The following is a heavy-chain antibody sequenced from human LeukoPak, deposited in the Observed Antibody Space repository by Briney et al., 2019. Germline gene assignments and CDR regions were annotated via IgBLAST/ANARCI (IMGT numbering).Heavy chain of an antibody. V-gene: IGHV1-2*02. D-gene: IGHD5-24*01. CDR1: GYTFTGYY. CDR2: INPNSGGT. J-gene: IGHJ1*01. CDR3: ARDRDVGEYFQH. Sequence: ASVKVSCKASGYTFTGYYMHWVRQAPGQGLEWMGWINPNSGGTNYAQKFQGRVTMTRDTSISTAYMELSRLRSDDTAVYYCARDRDVGEYFQHWGQGTLVTVSS.